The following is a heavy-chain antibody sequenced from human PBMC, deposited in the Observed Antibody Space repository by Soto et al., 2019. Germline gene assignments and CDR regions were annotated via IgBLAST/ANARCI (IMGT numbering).Heavy chain of an antibody. V-gene: IGHV4-39*01. D-gene: IGHD3-3*01. CDR1: GGSISGGTSY. J-gene: IGHJ4*02. CDR3: AKTGFWSGYRVVDY. Sequence: QLQLQESGPGLVKPSETLSLTCTVSGGSISGGTSYWGWIRQPPGKGLEWIGSINYSGSTYSNPALKRRVTISVDTSKNQCSLKLSSVTAADTAVYFCAKTGFWSGYRVVDYWGQGTLVIVSS. CDR2: INYSGST.